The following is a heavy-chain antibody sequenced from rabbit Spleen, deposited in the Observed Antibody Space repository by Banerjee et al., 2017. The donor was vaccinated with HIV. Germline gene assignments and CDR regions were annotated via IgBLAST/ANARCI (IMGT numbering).Heavy chain of an antibody. V-gene: IGHV1S45*01. J-gene: IGHJ4*01. D-gene: IGHD4-1*01. CDR2: VYAGSSGST. Sequence: QEQLVESGGGLVQPEGSLTLTCKASGFSFSDRDVMCWVRQAPGKGLEWIACVYAGSSGSTYSATWAKGRFTISKTSSTTVTLQMTSLTAADTARYFCARDLAGVIGWNFNLWGPGTLVTVS. CDR1: GFSFSDRDV. CDR3: ARDLAGVIGWNFNL.